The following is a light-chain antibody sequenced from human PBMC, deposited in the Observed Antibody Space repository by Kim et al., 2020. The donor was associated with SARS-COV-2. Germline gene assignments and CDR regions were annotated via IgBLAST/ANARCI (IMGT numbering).Light chain of an antibody. J-gene: IGLJ2*01. CDR1: KLGDKY. CDR2: QHN. CDR3: QAWDRSTVV. Sequence: VSPGQTAYITCSGDKLGDKYPSWYQQKPGQSPVLVIYQHNKRPSGIPERFSGSNSGNTATLTISGTQAMDEADYYCQAWDRSTVVFGGGTKLTVL. V-gene: IGLV3-1*01.